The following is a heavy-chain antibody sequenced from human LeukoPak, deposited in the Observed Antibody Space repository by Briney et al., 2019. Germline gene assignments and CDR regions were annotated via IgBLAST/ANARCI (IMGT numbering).Heavy chain of an antibody. CDR1: GLTFSTSG. Sequence: GGSLRLSCTASGLTFSTSGFNWVRQAPGMGLEWVASIGPTGSDRYHADSIKGRFTISRDNANNFLYLQMNSLRAEDTAVYYCATETNGRHYDYWGQGTLVTVSS. CDR2: IGPTGSDR. V-gene: IGHV3-21*06. D-gene: IGHD1-14*01. CDR3: ATETNGRHYDY. J-gene: IGHJ4*02.